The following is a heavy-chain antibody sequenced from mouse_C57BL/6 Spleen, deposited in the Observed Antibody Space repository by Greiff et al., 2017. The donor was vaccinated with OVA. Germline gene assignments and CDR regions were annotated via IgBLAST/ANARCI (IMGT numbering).Heavy chain of an antibody. Sequence: LVESGAELARPGASVKMSCKASGYTFTSYTMHWVKQRPGQGLEWIGYINPSSGYTKYNQKFKDKATLTADKSSSTAYMQLSSLTSEDSAVYYCATLDGYPSWFAYWGKGTLVTVSA. CDR2: INPSSGYT. V-gene: IGHV1-4*01. CDR3: ATLDGYPSWFAY. CDR1: GYTFTSYT. D-gene: IGHD2-3*01. J-gene: IGHJ3*01.